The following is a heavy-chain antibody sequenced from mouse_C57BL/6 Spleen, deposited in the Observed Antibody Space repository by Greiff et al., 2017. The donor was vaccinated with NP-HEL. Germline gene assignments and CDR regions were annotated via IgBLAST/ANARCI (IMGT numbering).Heavy chain of an antibody. Sequence: QVQLQQPGAELVKPGASVKMSCKASGYTFTSYWITWVKQRPGQGLEWIGDIYPGSGSTNYNEKFKSKATLTVDKSSSTAYMQLSSLTSEDSAFYYCARSGGNYYYFDYRGQGTTLTVSS. CDR3: ARSGGNYYYFDY. J-gene: IGHJ2*01. V-gene: IGHV1-55*01. D-gene: IGHD2-1*01. CDR2: IYPGSGST. CDR1: GYTFTSYW.